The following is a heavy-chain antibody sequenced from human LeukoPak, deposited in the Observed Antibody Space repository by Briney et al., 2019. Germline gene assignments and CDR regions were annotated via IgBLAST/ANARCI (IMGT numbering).Heavy chain of an antibody. CDR3: TRDRGAYNLYDY. J-gene: IGHJ4*02. CDR1: GFTFGDYA. V-gene: IGHV3-49*03. CDR2: IRSKAYGETA. Sequence: GGSLRLSCTVSGFTFGDYAMSWIRQAPGKGLEWVGFIRSKAYGETADYATSVKGRFTISRDDSKAIAYLQMNSLKTEDTAVYHCTRDRGAYNLYDYWGQGTLVTVSS. D-gene: IGHD1-1*01.